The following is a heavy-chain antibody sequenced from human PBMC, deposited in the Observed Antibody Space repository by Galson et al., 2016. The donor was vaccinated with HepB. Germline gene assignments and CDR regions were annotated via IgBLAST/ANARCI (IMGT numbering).Heavy chain of an antibody. CDR1: GYTFDING. Sequence: SVKVSCKASGYTFDINGISWLRQTPEHGLEWLGWISAYNGNSNHAQNLQGRVTLTTDTSTSTAYMELRALTSDDTAVYFCARDGAVSPSNFDSWGQGTWSPFPQ. CDR2: ISAYNGNS. D-gene: IGHD2-8*01. CDR3: ARDGAVSPSNFDS. V-gene: IGHV1-18*04. J-gene: IGHJ4*02.